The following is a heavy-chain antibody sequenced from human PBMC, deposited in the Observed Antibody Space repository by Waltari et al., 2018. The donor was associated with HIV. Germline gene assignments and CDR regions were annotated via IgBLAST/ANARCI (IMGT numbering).Heavy chain of an antibody. Sequence: QVQLVQSGAEVKKPGASVKVSCKASGYTFTVYYMHWVRQAPGQGLEWMGRINSDTGDTKFVQSFQDRVTMTRDTSLTTAYMELSGLRSDDTAVYYCARGADIKYYYGSDLDYWGQGTLVTVSS. CDR3: ARGADIKYYYGSDLDY. CDR2: INSDTGDT. D-gene: IGHD3-16*02. CDR1: GYTFTVYY. V-gene: IGHV1-2*06. J-gene: IGHJ4*02.